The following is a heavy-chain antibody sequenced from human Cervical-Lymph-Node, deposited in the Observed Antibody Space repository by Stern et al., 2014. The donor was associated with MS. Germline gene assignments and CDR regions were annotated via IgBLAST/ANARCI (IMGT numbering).Heavy chain of an antibody. CDR2: IYYSGST. CDR1: GGSISSYY. CDR3: ARLPSQYSYVDY. Sequence: QLQLQESGPGLVKPSETLSLTCTVSGGSISSYYWSWIRQPPGKGLEWIGDIYYSGSTNYNPSLKSRITLSVDTYQNQFSLRLSSVTAADTAVYYCARLPSQYSYVDYWGQGTLVTVSS. J-gene: IGHJ4*02. D-gene: IGHD5-18*01. V-gene: IGHV4-59*08.